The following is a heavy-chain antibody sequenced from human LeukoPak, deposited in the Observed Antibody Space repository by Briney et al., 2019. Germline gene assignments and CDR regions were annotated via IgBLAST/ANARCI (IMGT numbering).Heavy chain of an antibody. CDR3: ARLDRTSGTTYRDS. CDR1: GYTFTTYD. D-gene: IGHD1-1*01. V-gene: IGHV1-8*01. CDR2: MNSNSGGT. Sequence: ASVKVSCKASGYTFTTYDINWVRQAPGQGLEWVAWMNSNSGGTVYAQNFQGRVTLARDTSIGTAYMELNSLTSEDTAVYYCARLDRTSGTTYRDSWGQGTLVTVSS. J-gene: IGHJ4*02.